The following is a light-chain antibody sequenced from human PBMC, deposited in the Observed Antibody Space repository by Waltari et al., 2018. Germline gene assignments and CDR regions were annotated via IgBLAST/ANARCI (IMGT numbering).Light chain of an antibody. Sequence: IQLTQSPSSLSASVGDRVTITCRASQGISSYLAWYQQKPGKAPKLLIYAASTLQSGVPSRFSGSGSGTDFTLTISSLQPDDFATYYCQQYSSFSTFGLGTKV. CDR3: QQYSSFST. J-gene: IGKJ1*01. CDR1: QGISSY. CDR2: AAS. V-gene: IGKV1-9*01.